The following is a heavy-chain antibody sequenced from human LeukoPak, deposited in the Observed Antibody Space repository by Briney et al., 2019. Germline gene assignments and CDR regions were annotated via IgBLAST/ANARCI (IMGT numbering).Heavy chain of an antibody. J-gene: IGHJ1*01. Sequence: ASVKVSCKASGYTFTGYYMHWVRQAPGQGLEWMGWINPNSGGTNYAQKFQGRVTMTRDTSISTAYMELSRLRSDDTAVYYCARSKYHLPHEYLQHWGRRTLVTVSS. CDR2: INPNSGGT. D-gene: IGHD2-2*01. CDR3: ARSKYHLPHEYLQH. CDR1: GYTFTGYY. V-gene: IGHV1-2*02.